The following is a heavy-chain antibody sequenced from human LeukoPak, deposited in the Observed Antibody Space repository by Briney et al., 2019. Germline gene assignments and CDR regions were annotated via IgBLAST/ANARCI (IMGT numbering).Heavy chain of an antibody. J-gene: IGHJ3*02. CDR3: ARARYFDWLGSSDAFDI. CDR2: IYHSGST. D-gene: IGHD3-9*01. Sequence: PSETLSLTCTVSGGSISSYYWSWIRQPPGKGLEWIGSIYHSGSTYYNPSLKSRVTISVDRSKNQFSLKLSSVTAADTAVYYCARARYFDWLGSSDAFDIWGQGTMVTVSS. V-gene: IGHV4-59*12. CDR1: GGSISSYY.